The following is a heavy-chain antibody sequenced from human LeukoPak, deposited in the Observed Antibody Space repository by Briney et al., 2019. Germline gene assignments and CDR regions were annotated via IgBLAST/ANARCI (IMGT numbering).Heavy chain of an antibody. CDR2: IYYSGST. V-gene: IGHV4-39*07. J-gene: IGHJ3*02. CDR1: GGSISSSSYY. Sequence: PSETLSLTCTVSGGSISSSSYYWGWIRQPPGKGLEWIGSIYYSGSTYYNPSLKSRVTISVDTSKNQFSLKLSSVTAADTAVYYCARAGVRGVIMARNAFDIWGQGTTVTVSS. CDR3: ARAGVRGVIMARNAFDI. D-gene: IGHD3-10*01.